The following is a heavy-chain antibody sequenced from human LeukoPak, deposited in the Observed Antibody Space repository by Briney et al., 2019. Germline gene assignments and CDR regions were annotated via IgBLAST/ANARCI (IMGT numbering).Heavy chain of an antibody. Sequence: GESLKTSCKGSGYSFTSYWIGWVRQMPGKGLEWMGIIYPGDSDTRYSPSFQGQVTISADKSISTAYLQWSSLKASDTAMYYCARHLGSSWTDDAFDIWGQGTMVTVSS. CDR3: ARHLGSSWTDDAFDI. CDR1: GYSFTSYW. J-gene: IGHJ3*02. D-gene: IGHD6-13*01. V-gene: IGHV5-51*01. CDR2: IYPGDSDT.